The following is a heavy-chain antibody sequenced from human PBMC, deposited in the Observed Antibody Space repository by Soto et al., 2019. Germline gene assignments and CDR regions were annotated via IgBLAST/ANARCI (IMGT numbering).Heavy chain of an antibody. CDR1: GYSFTSYW. CDR2: IYPGDSDT. D-gene: IGHD2-15*01. J-gene: IGHJ5*02. CDR3: ARHVECSGGSCYLRGALSNWFDP. V-gene: IGHV5-51*01. Sequence: PGESLKISCKGSGYSFTSYWIGWVRQMPGKGLEWMGIIYPGDSDTRYSPSFQGQVTISADKSISTAYLQWSSLRASDTAMYYCARHVECSGGSCYLRGALSNWFDPWGQGTLVTVSS.